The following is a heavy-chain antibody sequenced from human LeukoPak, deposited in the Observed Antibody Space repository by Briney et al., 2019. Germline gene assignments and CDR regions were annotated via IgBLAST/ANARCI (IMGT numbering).Heavy chain of an antibody. J-gene: IGHJ6*02. V-gene: IGHV3-7*01. Sequence: GGSLRLSCAASGFTIGDYWMSWVRQAPGKGLEWVANIKQDGSDKKYVDSVRGRFTISRDNAENSLSLQMDSLRVEETAVYYCARYGYTSGMDVWGQGTTVTVSS. D-gene: IGHD5-18*01. CDR1: GFTIGDYW. CDR2: IKQDGSDK. CDR3: ARYGYTSGMDV.